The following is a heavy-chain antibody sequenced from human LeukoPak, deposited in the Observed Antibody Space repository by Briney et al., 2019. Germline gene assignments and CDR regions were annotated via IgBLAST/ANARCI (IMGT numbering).Heavy chain of an antibody. CDR1: GFTFNNFG. Sequence: GGSLRLSCAASGFTFNNFGMHWVRQAPGKGLQWVSVIGSDSGGIHYADSVKGRFTISRDNSKNTLYLQMNSLRAEDTAIYYCAKYRTRDAPPRNFDYWGQGTLVTVSS. CDR3: AKYRTRDAPPRNFDY. V-gene: IGHV3-23*01. D-gene: IGHD5-24*01. CDR2: IGSDSGGI. J-gene: IGHJ4*02.